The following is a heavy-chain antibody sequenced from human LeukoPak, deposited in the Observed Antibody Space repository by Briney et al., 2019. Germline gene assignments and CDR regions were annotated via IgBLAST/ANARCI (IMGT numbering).Heavy chain of an antibody. CDR2: IYSGDST. Sequence: PGGSLRLSCAASGFTVSTNYMSWVRQAAGKGLDWVSVIYSGDSTSYANSVKSRFTISRDNTKNTLKVKMNNVRAEDTAVYYCARDSSSGWQHDYWGQGTLVTVSS. J-gene: IGHJ4*02. CDR3: ARDSSSGWQHDY. V-gene: IGHV3-66*01. D-gene: IGHD6-19*01. CDR1: GFTVSTNY.